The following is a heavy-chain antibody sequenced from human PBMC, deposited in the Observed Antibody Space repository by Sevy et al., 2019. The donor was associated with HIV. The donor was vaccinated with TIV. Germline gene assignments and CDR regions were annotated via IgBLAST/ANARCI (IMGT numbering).Heavy chain of an antibody. J-gene: IGHJ6*02. CDR3: TRDHVKDGDLGDYYYYAIDV. Sequence: GGSLRLSCAASGFTFSSYSMNWVRQAPGKGLEWVSSISSSSIYIYYADSVKGRFTISRDNAKNSLYLQMSSLRAEDTAVYYCTRDHVKDGDLGDYYYYAIDVWGQGTTVTVSS. D-gene: IGHD4-17*01. CDR1: GFTFSSYS. V-gene: IGHV3-21*04. CDR2: ISSSSIYI.